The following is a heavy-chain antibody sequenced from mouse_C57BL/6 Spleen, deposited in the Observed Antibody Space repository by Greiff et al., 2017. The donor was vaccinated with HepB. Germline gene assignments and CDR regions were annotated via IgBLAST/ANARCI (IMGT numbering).Heavy chain of an antibody. CDR1: GYTFTSYD. D-gene: IGHD2-4*01. V-gene: IGHV1-85*01. CDR2: IYPRDGST. J-gene: IGHJ1*03. CDR3: ARGGDDYDDWYFDV. Sequence: QVQLKQSGPELVKPGASVKLSCKASGYTFTSYDINWVKQRPGQGLEWIGWIYPRDGSTKYNEKFKGKATLTVDTSSSTAYMELHSLTSEDSAVYFCARGGDDYDDWYFDVWGTGTTVTVSS.